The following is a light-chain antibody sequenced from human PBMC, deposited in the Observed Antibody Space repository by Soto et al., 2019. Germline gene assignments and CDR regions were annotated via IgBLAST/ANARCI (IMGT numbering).Light chain of an antibody. V-gene: IGLV2-14*03. J-gene: IGLJ2*01. CDR1: SSDIGGLFNY. CDR2: DLN. CDR3: RSYSCDATHVV. Sequence: QSALTQPASVSGSPGQSITISCTGTSSDIGGLFNYVSWYQQHPGKAPKLLIYDLNVRPSGVSGRFSGPKACNTASLTLSGPQAEGEAAYFCRSYSCDATHVVFGGGTQLTVL.